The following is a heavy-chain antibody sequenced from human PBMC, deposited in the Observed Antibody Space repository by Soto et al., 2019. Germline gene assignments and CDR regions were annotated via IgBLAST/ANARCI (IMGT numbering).Heavy chain of an antibody. Sequence: QVQLVQSGAEVKKPGASVKVSCKASGYTFSNYGISWVRQGPGQGLEWMGWISGYNGNTHYEEKVQDRIKMTTDTSTSTTYLELRSLRSHDTAVYFCARDPGFGFGYSYAFAMDVWGQGTTVTVSS. CDR2: ISGYNGNT. V-gene: IGHV1-18*01. D-gene: IGHD5-18*01. CDR3: ARDPGFGFGYSYAFAMDV. CDR1: GYTFSNYG. J-gene: IGHJ6*02.